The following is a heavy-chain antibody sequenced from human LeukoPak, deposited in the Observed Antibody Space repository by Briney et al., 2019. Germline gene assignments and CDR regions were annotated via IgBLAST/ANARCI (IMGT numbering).Heavy chain of an antibody. CDR3: ARAAARLSWFDP. V-gene: IGHV1-2*02. J-gene: IGHJ5*02. CDR2: INPNSGGT. Sequence: ASVKVSCKASEYTFTGYYLHWVRQAPGQGLEWMGWINPNSGGTKYAQKFQGRVTMTRDTSIRTAYMEVSRLRSDDTAVYYCARAAARLSWFDPWGQGTLVTVSS. D-gene: IGHD3-16*01. CDR1: EYTFTGYY.